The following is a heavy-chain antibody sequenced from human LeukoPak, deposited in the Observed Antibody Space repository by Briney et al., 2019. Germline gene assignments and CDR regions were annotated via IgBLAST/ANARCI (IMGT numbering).Heavy chain of an antibody. CDR1: GGTFRSYA. CDR2: IIPVLGIA. CDR3: AAPQSRISSYYYVMDV. J-gene: IGHJ6*02. V-gene: IGHV1-69*10. Sequence: SVKVSCKASGGTFRSYAFTWVRQALGQGLEWMGGIIPVLGIANYAQKFQGRVTITADESTSTAYMELSSLISEDTAVYYCAAPQSRISSYYYVMDVWGQGTTVTVSS. D-gene: IGHD2-15*01.